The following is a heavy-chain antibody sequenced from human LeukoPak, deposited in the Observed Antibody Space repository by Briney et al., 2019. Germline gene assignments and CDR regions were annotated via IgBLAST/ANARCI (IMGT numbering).Heavy chain of an antibody. Sequence: GASVKVSCKASGGTFSSYSVNWVRQAPGQGLEWMGGSIPLFGTANYAQKFQGRVTITMVESTRTAYMELSSLTSQDTAVYYCARDVADDSSGYYSSWGQGTLVTVSS. CDR3: ARDVADDSSGYYSS. V-gene: IGHV1-69*05. D-gene: IGHD3-22*01. J-gene: IGHJ4*02. CDR2: SIPLFGTA. CDR1: GGTFSSYS.